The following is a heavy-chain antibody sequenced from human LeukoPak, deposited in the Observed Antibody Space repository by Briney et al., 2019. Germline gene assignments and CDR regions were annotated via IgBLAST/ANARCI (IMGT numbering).Heavy chain of an antibody. CDR3: ARASSSYYDSRPGGY. CDR2: IIPIFGTA. Sequence: SVKVSCKASGGTFSSDAISWVRQAPGQGLEWMGGIIPIFGTANYAQKFQGRVTITADKSTSTAYMELSSLRSEDTAVYYCARASSSYYDSRPGGYWGQGTLVTVSS. D-gene: IGHD3-22*01. J-gene: IGHJ4*02. CDR1: GGTFSSDA. V-gene: IGHV1-69*06.